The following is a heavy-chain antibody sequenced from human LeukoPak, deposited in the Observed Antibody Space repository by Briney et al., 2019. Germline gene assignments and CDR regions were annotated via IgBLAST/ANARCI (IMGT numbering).Heavy chain of an antibody. CDR1: GYTFTGYY. J-gene: IGHJ4*02. CDR2: INPNSGGT. D-gene: IGHD2-2*01. V-gene: IGHV1-2*02. Sequence: ASVKVSCKASGYTFTGYYMYWVRQAPGQGLELMGCINPNSGGTNYAQKFQGRVTMTRDTSISTAYMDLSSLTSDDTAVYYCARDDPGIVVVPAAPSHWGQGTLVTVSS. CDR3: ARDDPGIVVVPAAPSH.